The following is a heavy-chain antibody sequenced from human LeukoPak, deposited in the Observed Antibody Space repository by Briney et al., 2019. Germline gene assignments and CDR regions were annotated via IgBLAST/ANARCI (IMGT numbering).Heavy chain of an antibody. J-gene: IGHJ6*03. CDR1: GGSIRSYY. CDR2: LYTSGST. CDR3: AKGYGWEASYYYYYMNV. Sequence: SETLSLTCTVSGGSIRSYYWSWIRQPAGKGLEWIGRLYTSGSTKYNPSLKSRVTVSVDTSKNQLSLKLRSVTAADTAVYYCAKGYGWEASYYYYYMNVWGKGTTVTISS. V-gene: IGHV4-4*07. D-gene: IGHD2-8*02.